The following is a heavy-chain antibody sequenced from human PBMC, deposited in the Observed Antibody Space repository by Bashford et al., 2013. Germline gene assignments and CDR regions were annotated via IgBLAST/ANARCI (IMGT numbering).Heavy chain of an antibody. CDR3: ARDPTVAGTPYYFDS. D-gene: IGHD6-19*01. V-gene: IGHV1-2*02. CDR2: IDPNSGAT. J-gene: IGHJ4*02. CDR1: GYTFTGYF. Sequence: VASVKVSCKASGYTFTGYFMHWVRQAPGQGLEWMGWIDPNSGATKYEQKFQGRVSVTTDTSISAAYLELSRLSSDDTAVYYCARDPTVAGTPYYFDSWGQGTLVTVSS.